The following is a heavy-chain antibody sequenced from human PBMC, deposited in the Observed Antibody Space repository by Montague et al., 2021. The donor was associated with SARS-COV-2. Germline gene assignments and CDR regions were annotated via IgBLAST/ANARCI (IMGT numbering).Heavy chain of an antibody. CDR1: GGSISSGSYY. D-gene: IGHD3-9*01. CDR3: AREGRTTDYDILTGYYYYYRDV. Sequence: TLSLTCTVSGGSISSGSYYWSWIRQPAGKGLEWIGRIYTSGSTNYNPSLKSRVTISVDTSKNQFSLKLSSVTAADTAVYYCAREGRTTDYDILTGYYYYYRDVWGKGTTVTVSS. J-gene: IGHJ6*03. CDR2: IYTSGST. V-gene: IGHV4-61*02.